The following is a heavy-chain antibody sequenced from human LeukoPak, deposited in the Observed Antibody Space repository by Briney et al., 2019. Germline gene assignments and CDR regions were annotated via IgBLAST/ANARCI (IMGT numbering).Heavy chain of an antibody. CDR1: GYTFTGYY. Sequence: ASVKVSCKASGYTFTGYYMHWVRQAPGQGLEWMGWINPNSGGTNYAQKFQGRVTMTRDTSISTAYMELSRLRSDDTAVYYCARDHGGSSWPDYWGQGTLVTVSS. J-gene: IGHJ4*02. D-gene: IGHD6-13*01. CDR2: INPNSGGT. CDR3: ARDHGGSSWPDY. V-gene: IGHV1-2*02.